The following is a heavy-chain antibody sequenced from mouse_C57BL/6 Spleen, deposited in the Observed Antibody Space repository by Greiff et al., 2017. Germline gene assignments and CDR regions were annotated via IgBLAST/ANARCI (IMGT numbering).Heavy chain of an antibody. CDR3: ASLCPYYARDY. J-gene: IGHJ4*01. Sequence: VKLVESGPGLVAPSQSLSITCTVSGFSLTSYAISWVRQPPGKGLEWLGVIWTGGGTNYNSALNSRLSIRKDNSKSQVFLKMNSLQTDDTARYYCASLCPYYARDYWGQGTSVTVSS. CDR2: IWTGGGT. CDR1: GFSLTSYA. D-gene: IGHD6-1*01. V-gene: IGHV2-9-1*01.